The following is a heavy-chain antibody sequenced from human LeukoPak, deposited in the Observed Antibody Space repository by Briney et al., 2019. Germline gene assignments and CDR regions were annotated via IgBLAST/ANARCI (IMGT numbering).Heavy chain of an antibody. V-gene: IGHV3-9*01. CDR3: AKDHSATYCSSTSCYDNWFDP. Sequence: GGSLRLSCAASGFTFDDYAMHWVRQAPGKGLEWVSGISWNSGSIGYADSVKGRFTISRGNAKNSLYLQMNSLRAEDTALYYCAKDHSATYCSSTSCYDNWFDPWGQGTLVTVSS. CDR2: ISWNSGSI. CDR1: GFTFDDYA. J-gene: IGHJ5*02. D-gene: IGHD2-2*01.